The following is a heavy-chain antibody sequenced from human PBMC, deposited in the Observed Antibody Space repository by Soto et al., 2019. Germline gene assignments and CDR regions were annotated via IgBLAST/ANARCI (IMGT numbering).Heavy chain of an antibody. Sequence: SEALSLTWAVSGGFFSGCSWTWIRQPPGTGLEWIGEINHSGSTNYNPSLKSRVTISVDTSKNQFSLKLTSVTAADTAVYYCARDKITGLLPYWAQGTLVTVS. J-gene: IGHJ1*01. D-gene: IGHD3-16*01. V-gene: IGHV4-34*01. CDR2: INHSGST. CDR3: ARDKITGLLPY. CDR1: GGFFSGCS.